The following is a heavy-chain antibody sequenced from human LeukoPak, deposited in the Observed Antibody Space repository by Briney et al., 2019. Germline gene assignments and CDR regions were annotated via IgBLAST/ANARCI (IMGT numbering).Heavy chain of an antibody. CDR3: ASPFGSPRPDYYYYGMDV. V-gene: IGHV1-3*01. CDR1: GYAFTSYA. CDR2: INAGNGNT. J-gene: IGHJ6*04. D-gene: IGHD3-3*01. Sequence: ASVKVSCKASGYAFTSYAMHWVRQAPGQGLEWMGWINAGNGNTKYSQKFQGRVTITRDTSASTAYMELSSLRSEDTAVYYCASPFGSPRPDYYYYGMDVWGKGTTVTVSS.